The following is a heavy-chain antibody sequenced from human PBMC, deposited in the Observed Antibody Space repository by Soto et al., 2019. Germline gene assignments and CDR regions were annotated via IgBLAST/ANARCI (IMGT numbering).Heavy chain of an antibody. Sequence: GGSLRLSCAASGFTFSIYAMHWVRQAPGKGLEYVSSISTNGGSTHYADSVKGRFTISRDNSKNTVYLQMSSLRAEDTAVYYCVKGEYYYDGSAYYPFDYWGQGTLVTVSS. V-gene: IGHV3-64D*06. J-gene: IGHJ4*02. CDR2: ISTNGGST. CDR1: GFTFSIYA. D-gene: IGHD3-22*01. CDR3: VKGEYYYDGSAYYPFDY.